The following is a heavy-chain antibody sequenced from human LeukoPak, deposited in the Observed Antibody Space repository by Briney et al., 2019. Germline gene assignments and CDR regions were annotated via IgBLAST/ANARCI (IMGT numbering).Heavy chain of an antibody. D-gene: IGHD5-18*01. CDR2: INHSGST. Sequence: PSETLSLTCAVYGGSFSGYYWSWIRQPPGKGLEWIGEINHSGSTNYNPSLKSRVTISVDTSKNQFSLKLSSVTAADTAVYYCARGTGYSYGLYYFDYWGRGTLVTVSS. V-gene: IGHV4-34*01. CDR3: ARGTGYSYGLYYFDY. J-gene: IGHJ4*02. CDR1: GGSFSGYY.